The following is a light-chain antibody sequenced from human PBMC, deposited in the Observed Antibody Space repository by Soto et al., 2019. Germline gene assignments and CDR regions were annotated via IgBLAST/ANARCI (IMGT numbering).Light chain of an antibody. CDR2: DAS. V-gene: IGKV1-39*01. J-gene: IGKJ3*01. CDR1: QSVSTY. CDR3: QQSYTTPRT. Sequence: DIQMTQSPSSLSASVGDRVTITCQASQSVSTYLNWYQEKPGKAPKFLIYDASNLQSGVPSRFSGSGSGTDFTLTISSLQPEDFATYYCQQSYTTPRTFGPGTKVDIK.